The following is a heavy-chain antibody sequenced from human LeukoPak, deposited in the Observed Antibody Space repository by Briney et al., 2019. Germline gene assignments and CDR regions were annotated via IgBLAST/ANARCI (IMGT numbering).Heavy chain of an antibody. CDR1: GYTLTSYG. Sequence: ASVKVSCKASGYTLTSYGISWVRQAPGQGLEWMGWISAYNGNTNDAQKLQGRGTMTTDTSTSTAYMELRGLRSDDTAVYYCARRSTLYSSGRFYFDYWGQGTLVTVSS. CDR2: ISAYNGNT. D-gene: IGHD6-19*01. CDR3: ARRSTLYSSGRFYFDY. J-gene: IGHJ4*02. V-gene: IGHV1-18*01.